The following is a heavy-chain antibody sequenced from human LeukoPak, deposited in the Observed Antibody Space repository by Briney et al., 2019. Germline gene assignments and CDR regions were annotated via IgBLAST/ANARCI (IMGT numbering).Heavy chain of an antibody. Sequence: GGSLRLSCAASGFTFSTYGMSWVRQAPGKGLEWISYIGGDSMTIHHADSVKGRFTISRDNARNSLYLQMNSLRAEDTAVYYCAREKDTAMVTGDAFDIWGQGTMVTVSS. CDR1: GFTFSTYG. CDR3: AREKDTAMVTGDAFDI. D-gene: IGHD5-18*01. CDR2: IGGDSMTI. J-gene: IGHJ3*02. V-gene: IGHV3-48*01.